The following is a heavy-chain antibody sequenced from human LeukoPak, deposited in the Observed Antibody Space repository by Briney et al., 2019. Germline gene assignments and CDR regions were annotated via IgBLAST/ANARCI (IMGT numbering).Heavy chain of an antibody. CDR1: GYPFTGYY. CDR3: ARGSSSWYFGY. J-gene: IGHJ4*02. D-gene: IGHD6-13*01. V-gene: IGHV1-46*01. CDR2: INPSGGST. Sequence: ASVKVSCKASGYPFTGYYLHWIRQAPGQGLEWMGIINPSGGSTSYAQKFQGRVTMTRDTSTSTVYMELSSLRSEDTAVYYCARGSSSWYFGYWGQGTLVTVSS.